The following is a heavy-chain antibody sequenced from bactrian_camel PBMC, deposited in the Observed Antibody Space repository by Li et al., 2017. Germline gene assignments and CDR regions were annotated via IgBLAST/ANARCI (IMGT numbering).Heavy chain of an antibody. CDR2: IYHGGGAT. CDR3: AAGGTLSCGGFRY. J-gene: IGHJ6*01. V-gene: IGHV3S6*01. D-gene: IGHD2*01. CDR1: EFTYSRTW. Sequence: HVQLVESGGGSVQAGGSLRLSCTASEFTYSRTWLGWFRQGPGKEREGVAAIYHGGGATAYADSVKGRFTISKDNAQKTLYLQMNNLKPEDTGMYVCAAGGTLSCGGFRYWGLGTQVTVS.